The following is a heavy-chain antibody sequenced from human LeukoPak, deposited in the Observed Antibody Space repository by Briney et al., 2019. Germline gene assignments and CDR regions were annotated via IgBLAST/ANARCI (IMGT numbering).Heavy chain of an antibody. V-gene: IGHV4-34*01. CDR3: ARGQVPGDYYYYYMDV. J-gene: IGHJ6*03. CDR2: INHSGST. Sequence: KPSETLSLTCAVYGGSFSGYYWSWIRQPPGKGLEWIGEINHSGSTNYNPSLKSRVTISVDTSKNQFSLKLSSVTAADTAVYYCARGQVPGDYYYYYMDVWGKGTTVTVSS. D-gene: IGHD2-8*02. CDR1: GGSFSGYY.